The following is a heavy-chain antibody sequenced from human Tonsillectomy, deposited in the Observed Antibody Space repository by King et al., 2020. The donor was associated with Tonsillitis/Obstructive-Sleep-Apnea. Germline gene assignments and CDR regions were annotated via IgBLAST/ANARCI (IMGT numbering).Heavy chain of an antibody. J-gene: IGHJ4*02. CDR1: GYTFTSYY. CDR3: ARDRCSGGSCSFFDY. CDR2: INPSGGST. D-gene: IGHD2-15*01. Sequence: QLVQSGAEVKRPGASVKVSCKTSGYTFTSYYMHWVRQAPGQGLEWMGIINPSGGSTNYAQNFQGRVTMTRDTSTSTVYMELSSLRSEDTAVDYCARDRCSGGSCSFFDYWGQGTLVTVSS. V-gene: IGHV1-46*01.